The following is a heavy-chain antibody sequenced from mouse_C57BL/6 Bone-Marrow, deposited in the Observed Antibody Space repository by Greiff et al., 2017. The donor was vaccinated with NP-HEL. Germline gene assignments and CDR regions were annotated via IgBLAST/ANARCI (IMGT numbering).Heavy chain of an antibody. Sequence: VHVKQSGGDLVKPGGSLKLSCAASGFTFSSYGMSWVRQTPDKRLEWVATISSGGSYTYYPDSVKGRFTISRDNAKNTLYLQMSSLKSEDTAMYYCARRLPAWFAYWGQGTLVTVSA. D-gene: IGHD2-4*01. V-gene: IGHV5-6*01. CDR1: GFTFSSYG. J-gene: IGHJ3*01. CDR3: ARRLPAWFAY. CDR2: ISSGGSYT.